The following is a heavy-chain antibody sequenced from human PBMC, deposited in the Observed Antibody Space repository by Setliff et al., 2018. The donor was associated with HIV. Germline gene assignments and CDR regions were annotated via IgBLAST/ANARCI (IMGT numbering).Heavy chain of an antibody. J-gene: IGHJ6*02. CDR2: ITIGSGGAI. D-gene: IGHD3-3*01. CDR3: ARDNLYYNLYDGSPVYGMDV. V-gene: IGHV3-21*01. Sequence: GGSLRLSCAASGFTFRNYQMNWVRQAPGKGLEWVSSITIGSGGAIDYADSVQGRFTISRDNSKNSLYLQMNGLRVEDTGVYYCARDNLYYNLYDGSPVYGMDVWGQGTTVTVSS. CDR1: GFTFRNYQ.